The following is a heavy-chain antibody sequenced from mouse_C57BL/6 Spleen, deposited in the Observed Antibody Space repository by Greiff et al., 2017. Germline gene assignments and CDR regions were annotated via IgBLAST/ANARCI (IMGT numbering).Heavy chain of an antibody. CDR3: AREGTTVVVGDY. D-gene: IGHD1-1*01. CDR1: GYTFTSYW. CDR2: IHPNSGST. Sequence: VQLQQPGAELVKPGASVKLSCKASGYTFTSYWMHWVKQRPGQGLEWIGMIHPNSGSTNYNEKFKSKATLTVDKSSSTAYMQLSSLTSEDSAVYYCAREGTTVVVGDYWGQGTTLTVSS. V-gene: IGHV1-64*01. J-gene: IGHJ2*01.